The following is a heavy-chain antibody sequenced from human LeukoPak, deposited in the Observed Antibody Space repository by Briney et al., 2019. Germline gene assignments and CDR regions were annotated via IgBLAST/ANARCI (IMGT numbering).Heavy chain of an antibody. V-gene: IGHV4-59*13. CDR1: GAAITSAY. J-gene: IGHJ4*02. CDR3: ARDAAHSAGVYDY. Sequence: PSETLSLTCSVSGAAITSAYWSWIRQSPGKGLEWIGYGFYSGVTNYSPSLKSRVTIAVDTSKNHCSLEVTSVTAADTAVYYCARDAAHSAGVYDYWGRGILVTASS. CDR2: GFYSGVT. D-gene: IGHD2-21*01.